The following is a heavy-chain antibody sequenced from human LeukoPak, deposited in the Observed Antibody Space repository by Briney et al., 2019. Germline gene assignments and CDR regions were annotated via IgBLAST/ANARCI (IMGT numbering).Heavy chain of an antibody. CDR1: GYSISSGYQ. CDR3: ARAADGCSDASCYGY. D-gene: IGHD2-2*01. CDR2: IYHSGSA. Sequence: SETLSLTCGVSGYSISSGYQWAWIRQSPGKGLEWIGSIYHSGSAHYNPSLKSRVTISVETSKNQFSLNMYSVTAADTAVYYCARAADGCSDASCYGYWGQGTLVTVSS. V-gene: IGHV4-38-2*01. J-gene: IGHJ4*02.